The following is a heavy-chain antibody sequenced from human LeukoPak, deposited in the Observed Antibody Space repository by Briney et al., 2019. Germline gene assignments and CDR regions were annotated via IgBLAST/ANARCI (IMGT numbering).Heavy chain of an antibody. J-gene: IGHJ4*02. D-gene: IGHD2-15*01. CDR1: GFTFCDYA. V-gene: IGHV3-49*04. CDR3: TLSGGIY. Sequence: GGSLRLSCTASGFTFCDYAMSWVRQAPGRGLEWVGFIRSKAYGGTTEYAASVKGRFTISRDDSKSIAYLQMNSLKTEDTAVYYCTLSGGIYWGQGTLVTVSS. CDR2: IRSKAYGGTT.